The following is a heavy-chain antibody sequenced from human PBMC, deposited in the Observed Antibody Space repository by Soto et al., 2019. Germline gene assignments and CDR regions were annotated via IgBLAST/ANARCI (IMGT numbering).Heavy chain of an antibody. Sequence: QVQLVESGGGVVQPGRSLRLSCAASGFTFSSYAMHWVRQAPGKGLEWVAVISYDGSNKYYADSVKGRFTISRDNSKNTLYLQMNSLRAEDTAVYYRASSDSGYSDYWGQGTLVTVSS. CDR3: ASSDSGYSDY. CDR2: ISYDGSNK. CDR1: GFTFSSYA. D-gene: IGHD3-22*01. V-gene: IGHV3-30-3*01. J-gene: IGHJ4*02.